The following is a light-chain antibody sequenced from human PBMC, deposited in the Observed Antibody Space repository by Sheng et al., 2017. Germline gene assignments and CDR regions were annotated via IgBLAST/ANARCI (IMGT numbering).Light chain of an antibody. J-gene: IGKJ2*03. CDR2: WAS. CDR3: QQHYTTPYS. V-gene: IGKV4-1*01. CDR1: QTVLYSSNNKNY. Sequence: DIVMTQSPDSLAVSLGERATINCKSSQTVLYSSNNKNYLAWYQQKSGQPPRLLIYWASTRESGVPDRFSGSGSGTDFTLTINRVQAADVAVYYCQQHYTTPYSFGQGTKLEI.